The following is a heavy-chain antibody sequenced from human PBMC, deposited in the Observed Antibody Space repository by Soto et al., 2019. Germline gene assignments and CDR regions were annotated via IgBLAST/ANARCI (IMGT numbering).Heavy chain of an antibody. CDR2: INHSGST. CDR3: ARGGKITMVRGVIGNRYYYYGMDV. CDR1: GFIFSDYY. J-gene: IGHJ6*02. V-gene: IGHV4-34*01. D-gene: IGHD3-10*01. Sequence: GSLGLSCAASGFIFSDYYMTWIRQAPGKGLEWIGEINHSGSTNYNPSLKSRVTISVDTSKNQFSLKLSSVTAADTAVYYCARGGKITMVRGVIGNRYYYYGMDVWGQGTTVTVSS.